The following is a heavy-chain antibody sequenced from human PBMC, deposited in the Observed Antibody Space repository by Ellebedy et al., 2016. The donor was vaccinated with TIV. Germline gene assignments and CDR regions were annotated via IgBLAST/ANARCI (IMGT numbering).Heavy chain of an antibody. CDR1: GFTFNHYC. CDR3: TRVFPEQWSPKYFDF. D-gene: IGHD1-14*01. CDR2: INSDGSTT. J-gene: IGHJ4*02. Sequence: PGGSLRLSCAASGFTFNHYCMHWVRQTPGKWLVWVSRINSDGSTTNYADSVKGRFTISRDNAKNTLYLQMNSLRVEDKAVYYCTRVFPEQWSPKYFDFWGQGTLVSVS. V-gene: IGHV3-74*01.